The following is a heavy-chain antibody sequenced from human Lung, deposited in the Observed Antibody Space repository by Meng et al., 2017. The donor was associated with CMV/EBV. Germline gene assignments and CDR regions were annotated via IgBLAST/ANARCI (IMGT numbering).Heavy chain of an antibody. CDR2: IGTVGDT. CDR1: GFTFSTYD. V-gene: IGHV3-13*01. J-gene: IGHJ4*02. CDR3: ARARSPTHFDY. Sequence: SCTASGFTFSTYDFHWVRQPTGKGLEWVSSIGTVGDTYSIGSVKGRFIIPREDAKNSVYLQMNGLRDGDTGLYYCARARSPTHFDYWCQGALVTVSS.